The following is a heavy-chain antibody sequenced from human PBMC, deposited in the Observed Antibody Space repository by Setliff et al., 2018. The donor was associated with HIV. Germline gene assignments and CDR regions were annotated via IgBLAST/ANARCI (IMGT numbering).Heavy chain of an antibody. D-gene: IGHD4-17*01. Sequence: ASVKVSCKASGYTFTNYYIHWVRQAPGQGLEWMGLINPSGGRTSYAQKFQGRVTVTRDTSTNTVYMELKRLTSEDTAVYYCARVHDYGDYGSRWFDPWGQGTLVTVS. CDR3: ARVHDYGDYGSRWFDP. J-gene: IGHJ5*02. CDR2: INPSGGRT. CDR1: GYTFTNYY. V-gene: IGHV1-46*01.